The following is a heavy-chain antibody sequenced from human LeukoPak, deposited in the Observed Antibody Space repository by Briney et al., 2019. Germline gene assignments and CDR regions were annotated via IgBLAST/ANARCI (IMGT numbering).Heavy chain of an antibody. J-gene: IGHJ4*02. CDR1: KFTFSHYG. Sequence: GGSLRLSCTASKFTFSHYGMQWVRQAPGKGLEWVAVISSDGSIKVYADSVKGRFTISRDNSKNTLYLQMNSLRAEDTAVYYCAKEPGYCSSTSCYGSIDYWGQGTLVTVSS. D-gene: IGHD2-2*01. V-gene: IGHV3-30*18. CDR3: AKEPGYCSSTSCYGSIDY. CDR2: ISSDGSIK.